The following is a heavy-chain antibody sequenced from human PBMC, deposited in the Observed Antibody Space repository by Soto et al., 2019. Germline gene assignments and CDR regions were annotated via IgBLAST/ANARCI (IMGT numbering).Heavy chain of an antibody. V-gene: IGHV3-30*18. D-gene: IGHD2-2*03. CDR3: AKWMAGDYGMDV. CDR1: GFTFSSYG. J-gene: IGHJ6*02. CDR2: ISYDGSNK. Sequence: QVQLVESGGGVVQPGRSLRLSCAASGFTFSSYGMHWVRQAPGKGLEWVAVISYDGSNKYYADSVKGRFTISRDNSKNTLYLQMNSLRAEDTAVYYCAKWMAGDYGMDVWGQGTTVTVSS.